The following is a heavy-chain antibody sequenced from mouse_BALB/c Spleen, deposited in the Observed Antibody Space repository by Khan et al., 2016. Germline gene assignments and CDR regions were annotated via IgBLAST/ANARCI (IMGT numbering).Heavy chain of an antibody. CDR2: ITSGGSYT. CDR3: ASRPYGY. CDR1: GFIFSSYA. D-gene: IGHD2-10*02. V-gene: IGHV5-9-3*01. J-gene: IGHJ2*01. Sequence: EVELVESGGGLVKPGGSLKLSCAASGFIFSSYAMYWVRQTPEKRLEWVATITSGGSYTYYLDSVKGRFTISRDTAKSTLSMQMSSLRSEDTAMYYCASRPYGYWGQGTTLTVSS.